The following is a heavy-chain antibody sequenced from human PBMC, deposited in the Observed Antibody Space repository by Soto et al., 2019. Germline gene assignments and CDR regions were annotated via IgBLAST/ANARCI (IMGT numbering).Heavy chain of an antibody. J-gene: IGHJ4*02. CDR3: ARAKITGLLDY. CDR1: GGSFSGYY. D-gene: IGHD2-8*02. V-gene: IGHV4-34*01. CDR2: INHSGST. Sequence: PSETLSLTCAVYGGSFSGYYWTWIRQPPGTGLEWIGEINHSGSTNYNPSLKSRVTISVDTSKNQFSLKLTSVTAADTAVYYCARAKITGLLDYWGQGTLVTVS.